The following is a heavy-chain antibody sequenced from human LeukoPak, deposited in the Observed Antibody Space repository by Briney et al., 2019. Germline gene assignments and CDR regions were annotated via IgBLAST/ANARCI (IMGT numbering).Heavy chain of an antibody. CDR3: SAYYYSSGSYVDY. D-gene: IGHD3-10*01. CDR2: MKQDGSEI. Sequence: GGSLRLSCTASGFTFSKYWMSWVRQAPGKGPEWVANMKQDGSEIYYVDSVKGRFTISRDNAKKSLYLQMNSLRAEDTAVYYCSAYYYSSGSYVDYWGQGTLVTVSS. CDR1: GFTFSKYW. J-gene: IGHJ4*02. V-gene: IGHV3-7*01.